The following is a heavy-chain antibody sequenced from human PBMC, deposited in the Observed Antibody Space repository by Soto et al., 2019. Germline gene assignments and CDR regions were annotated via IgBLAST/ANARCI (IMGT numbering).Heavy chain of an antibody. V-gene: IGHV4-30-4*01. D-gene: IGHD3-10*01. CDR2: IYYSGST. Sequence: QVQLQESGPGLVKPSQTLSLTCTVSGGSISSGDYYWSWIRQPPGKGLEWIGYIYYSGSTYYNPSLKSRVTISVDTSKNQFSLKLSSVTAADTAVYYCASYEEEGDRSGSYYLTRDYWGQGTLVTVSS. CDR1: GGSISSGDYY. CDR3: ASYEEEGDRSGSYYLTRDY. J-gene: IGHJ4*02.